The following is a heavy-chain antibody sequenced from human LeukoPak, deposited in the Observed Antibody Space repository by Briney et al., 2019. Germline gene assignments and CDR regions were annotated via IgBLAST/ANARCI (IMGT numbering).Heavy chain of an antibody. CDR3: AKDQRIVVVPAAHSLDY. CDR1: GFTFSSYA. D-gene: IGHD2-2*01. V-gene: IGHV3-23*01. Sequence: GGSLRFSCAASGFTFSSYAMSWVRQAPGKGLEWVSAISGSASSTYYADSVKGRFTISRDNSKNTLYLQMNSLRVEDTAVYYCAKDQRIVVVPAAHSLDYWGQGTLVTVSS. J-gene: IGHJ4*02. CDR2: ISGSASST.